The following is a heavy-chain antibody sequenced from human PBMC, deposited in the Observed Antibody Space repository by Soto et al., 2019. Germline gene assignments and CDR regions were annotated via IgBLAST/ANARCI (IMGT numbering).Heavy chain of an antibody. V-gene: IGHV4-34*01. CDR3: ARGWPYSSARSCAFDI. Sequence: QVQLQQWGAGLLKPSETLSLTCAVYGGSFSGYYWSWIRQPPGKGLEWIGEINHSGSTNYNPSLNRRVTISVDTTTHQFSSQLSSVAAADTAVYYCARGWPYSSARSCAFDIWGHGTMVTVSS. CDR1: GGSFSGYY. J-gene: IGHJ3*02. D-gene: IGHD6-25*01. CDR2: INHSGST.